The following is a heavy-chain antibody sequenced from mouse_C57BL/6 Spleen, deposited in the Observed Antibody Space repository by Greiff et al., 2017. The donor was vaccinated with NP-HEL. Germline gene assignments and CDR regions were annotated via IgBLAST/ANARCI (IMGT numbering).Heavy chain of an antibody. J-gene: IGHJ4*01. D-gene: IGHD2-1*01. V-gene: IGHV5-4*01. Sequence: EVQGVESGGGLVKPGGSLKLSCAASGFTFSSYAMSWVRQTPEKRLEWVATISDGGSYTYYPDNVKGRFTISRDNAKNNLYLQMSHLKSEDTAMYYCARDPFYYGNSYYYAMDYWGQGTSVTVSS. CDR3: ARDPFYYGNSYYYAMDY. CDR2: ISDGGSYT. CDR1: GFTFSSYA.